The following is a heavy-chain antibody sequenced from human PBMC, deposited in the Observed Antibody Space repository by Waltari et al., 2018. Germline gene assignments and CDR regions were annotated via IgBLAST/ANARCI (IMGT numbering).Heavy chain of an antibody. D-gene: IGHD1-26*01. Sequence: VQLRQWGPGLLQPSETLSLTCSFYGGSFSGYPWSWIRQPPGKGVEWIGEINHSGNTNQNPSLKRRVTISVDTSKNQFSLKRTSVTAADTAVDYCARNWELRGGMDVWGKGTTVTVSS. CDR1: GGSFSGYP. V-gene: IGHV4-34*02. CDR2: INHSGNT. J-gene: IGHJ6*03. CDR3: ARNWELRGGMDV.